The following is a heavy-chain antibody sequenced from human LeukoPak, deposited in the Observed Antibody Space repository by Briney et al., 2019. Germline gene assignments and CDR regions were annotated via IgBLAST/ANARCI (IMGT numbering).Heavy chain of an antibody. J-gene: IGHJ5*02. D-gene: IGHD3-10*01. CDR3: ARRRLPSYYGSGSYFGSWFDP. V-gene: IGHV4-34*01. CDR2: INHSGST. Sequence: SETLSLTCAVYGGSFSGYYWSWIRQPPTKGLEWIGDINHSGSTNYNPSLKSRVTISVDTSKNQFSLKLSSVTAADTAVYYCARRRLPSYYGSGSYFGSWFDPWGQGTLVTVSS. CDR1: GGSFSGYY.